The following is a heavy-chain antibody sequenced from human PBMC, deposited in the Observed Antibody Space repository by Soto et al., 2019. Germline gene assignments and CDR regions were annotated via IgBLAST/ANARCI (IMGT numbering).Heavy chain of an antibody. CDR3: ARGEVMNYDFWSGYSPRPPFYGMDV. CDR2: ISAYNGNT. Sequence: ASVTVSCKASGYTFTSYGISWVRQAPGQGLEWMGWISAYNGNTNYAQKLQGRVTMTTDTSTSTAYMELRSLRSDDTAVYYCARGEVMNYDFWSGYSPRPPFYGMDVWGQGTTXTVSS. D-gene: IGHD3-3*01. CDR1: GYTFTSYG. J-gene: IGHJ6*02. V-gene: IGHV1-18*01.